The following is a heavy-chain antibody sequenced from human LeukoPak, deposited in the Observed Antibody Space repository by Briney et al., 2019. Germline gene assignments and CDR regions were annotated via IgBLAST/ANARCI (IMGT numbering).Heavy chain of an antibody. D-gene: IGHD6-13*01. Sequence: GGSLRLSCAASGFTFSSYAMSWVRQAPGKGLEWVSSISSSSSYIYYADSVKGRFTISRDNAKNSLYLQMNSLRAEDTAVYYCAIAAAGTGWGQGTLVTVSS. CDR2: ISSSSSYI. CDR1: GFTFSSYA. V-gene: IGHV3-21*01. CDR3: AIAAAGTG. J-gene: IGHJ4*02.